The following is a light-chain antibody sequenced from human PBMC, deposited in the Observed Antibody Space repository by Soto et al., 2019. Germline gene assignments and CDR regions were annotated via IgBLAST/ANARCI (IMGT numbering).Light chain of an antibody. V-gene: IGKV3-11*01. CDR1: QSVSSSY. CDR3: QQRSNWPIT. Sequence: EIVLTQSPATLSLSPGERATLSCRASQSVSSSYLAWYQQKPGQAPRLLIYDASNRATGIPARFSGSGSGTDCTLTISSLEPEDFAVYYCQQRSNWPITLGQGTRLEIK. J-gene: IGKJ5*01. CDR2: DAS.